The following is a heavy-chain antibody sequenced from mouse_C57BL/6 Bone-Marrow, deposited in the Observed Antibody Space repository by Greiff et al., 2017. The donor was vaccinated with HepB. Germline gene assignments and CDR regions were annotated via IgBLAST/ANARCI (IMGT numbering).Heavy chain of an antibody. CDR3: ARSYGTHYAMDY. D-gene: IGHD2-1*01. J-gene: IGHJ4*01. V-gene: IGHV1-55*01. CDR1: GYTFTSYW. CDR2: IYPGSGST. Sequence: VKLQQPGAELVKPGASVKMSCKASGYTFTSYWITWVKQRPGQGLEWIGDIYPGSGSTNYNEKFKSKATLTVDTSSSTAYMQLSSLTSEDSAVYYCARSYGTHYAMDYWGQGTSVTVSS.